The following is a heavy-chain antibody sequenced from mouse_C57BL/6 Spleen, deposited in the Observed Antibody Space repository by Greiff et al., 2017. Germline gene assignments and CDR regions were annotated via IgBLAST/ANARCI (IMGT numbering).Heavy chain of an antibody. CDR1: GFNIKDDY. CDR2: IDPENGDT. J-gene: IGHJ4*01. V-gene: IGHV14-4*01. CDR3: TLYYGSPYYYAMDY. Sequence: EVQLQQSGAELVRPGASVKLSCTASGFNIKDDYMHWVKQRPEQGLEWIRWIDPENGDTEYASKFQGKATITADTSSNTAYLQLSSLTSEDTAVYYCTLYYGSPYYYAMDYWGQGTSVTVSS. D-gene: IGHD1-1*01.